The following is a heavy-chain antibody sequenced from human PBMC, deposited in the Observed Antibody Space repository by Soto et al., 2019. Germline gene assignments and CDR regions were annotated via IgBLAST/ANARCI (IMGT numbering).Heavy chain of an antibody. CDR1: GFSFSDYA. CDR2: ISESGGST. D-gene: IGHD2-2*01. Sequence: GGSLRLSCAASGFSFSDYAMSWVRQAPGKGLEWVSVISESGGSTHYADSVRGRFTVSRDNSKNSLSLRMNSLRDGDTAVYYCAKRGDIVEVSRTFVGYGMDVWGQGTTVTVSS. J-gene: IGHJ6*02. V-gene: IGHV3-23*01. CDR3: AKRGDIVEVSRTFVGYGMDV.